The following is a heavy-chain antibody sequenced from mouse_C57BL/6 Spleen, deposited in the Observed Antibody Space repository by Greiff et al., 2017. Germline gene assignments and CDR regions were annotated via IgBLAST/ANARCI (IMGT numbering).Heavy chain of an antibody. CDR2: ISSGSSTI. CDR1: GFTFSDYG. V-gene: IGHV5-17*01. D-gene: IGHD4-1*01. Sequence: EVQLLQSGGGLVKPGGSLKLSCAASGFTFSDYGMHWVRQAPEKGLEWVAYISSGSSTIYYADTVKGRFTITRDNATNTLFLQMTSLRSEDTAMYYCARRTGNYAMDYWGQGTSVTVSS. J-gene: IGHJ4*01. CDR3: ARRTGNYAMDY.